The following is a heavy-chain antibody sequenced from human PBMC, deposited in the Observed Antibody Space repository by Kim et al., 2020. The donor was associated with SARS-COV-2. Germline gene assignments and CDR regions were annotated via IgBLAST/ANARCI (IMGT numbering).Heavy chain of an antibody. CDR3: AKSFSGSYFGYDY. CDR1: GFTFNTYG. V-gene: IGHV3-30*18. D-gene: IGHD1-26*01. CDR2: ITDSGAIK. J-gene: IGHJ4*02. Sequence: GGSLRLSCAASGFTFNTYGMHWVRQAPGKGLEWVAVITDSGAIKYYADSVKGRFTISRDNSKNTLYLQMNSLRIEDTAVYYCAKSFSGSYFGYDYWGQGTLVTVSS.